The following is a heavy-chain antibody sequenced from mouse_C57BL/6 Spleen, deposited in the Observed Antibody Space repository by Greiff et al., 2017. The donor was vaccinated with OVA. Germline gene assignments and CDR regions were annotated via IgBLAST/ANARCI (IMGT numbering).Heavy chain of an antibody. V-gene: IGHV1-54*01. D-gene: IGHD2-2*01. CDR3: ARSTMVRYFDV. CDR2: INPGSGGT. J-gene: IGHJ1*03. Sequence: VQLQQSGAELVRPGTSVKVSCKASGYAFTNYLIEWVKQRPGQGLEWIGVINPGSGGTNYNEKFKGKATLTADKSSSTAYMQLRSLTSEDSAVFFCARSTMVRYFDVWGTGTTVTVSS. CDR1: GYAFTNYL.